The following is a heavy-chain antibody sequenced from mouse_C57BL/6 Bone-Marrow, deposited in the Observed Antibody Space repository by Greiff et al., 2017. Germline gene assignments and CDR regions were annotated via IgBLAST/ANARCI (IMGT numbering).Heavy chain of an antibody. Sequence: EVKLQESGAELVRPGASVKLSCTASGFNFKDDYMHWVKQRPEQGLEWIGWIDPDSGDTEYTSKFQGKATITADTSSNTAYLQLSSLTSEDTAVYYFTTWCYCWYLDVWGTGTTVTVSS. CDR2: IDPDSGDT. V-gene: IGHV14-4*01. J-gene: IGHJ1*03. CDR1: GFNFKDDY. D-gene: IGHD2-12*01. CDR3: TTWCYCWYLDV.